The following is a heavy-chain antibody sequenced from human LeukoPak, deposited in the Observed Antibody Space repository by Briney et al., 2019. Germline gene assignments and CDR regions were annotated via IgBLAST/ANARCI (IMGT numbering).Heavy chain of an antibody. CDR3: AREGSYYDSNI. D-gene: IGHD3-22*01. J-gene: IGHJ3*02. CDR1: GFTFSSYW. CDR2: IKQDGSEK. Sequence: GGSLRLSCAASGFTFSSYWMSWVRQAPGKGPEWVANIKQDGSEKYYVDSVKGRFTISRDNAKNSLYLQMNSLRAEDTAVYYCAREGSYYDSNIWGQGTMVTVSS. V-gene: IGHV3-7*01.